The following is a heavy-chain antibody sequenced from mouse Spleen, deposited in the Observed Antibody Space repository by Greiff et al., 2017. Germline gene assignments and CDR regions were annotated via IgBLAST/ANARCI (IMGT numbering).Heavy chain of an antibody. Sequence: VKVEESGPGLVAPSQSLSITCTVSGFSLTSYGVHWVRQPPGKGLEWLGVIWAGGSTNYNSALMSRLSISKDNSKSQVFLKMNSLQTDDTAMYYCARNWDYYYAMDYWGQGTSVTVSS. CDR3: ARNWDYYYAMDY. J-gene: IGHJ4*01. D-gene: IGHD4-1*01. CDR2: IWAGGST. V-gene: IGHV2-9*02. CDR1: GFSLTSYG.